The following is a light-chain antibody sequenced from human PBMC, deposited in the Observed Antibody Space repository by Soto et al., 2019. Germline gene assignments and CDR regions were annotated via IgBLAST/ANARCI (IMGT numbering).Light chain of an antibody. Sequence: EIVMTQSPATLSVSPGERATLSCRASQSVSSNLAWYQQKPGQAPRLLLYGASTRATGIPARFSGSGSGTEFTLTISSLQSEDFAVYYCQQYNNWPITFGQGTRLESK. CDR2: GAS. V-gene: IGKV3-15*01. CDR1: QSVSSN. J-gene: IGKJ5*01. CDR3: QQYNNWPIT.